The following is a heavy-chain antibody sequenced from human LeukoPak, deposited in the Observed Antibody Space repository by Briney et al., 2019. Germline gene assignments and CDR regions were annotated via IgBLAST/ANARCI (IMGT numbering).Heavy chain of an antibody. V-gene: IGHV3-23*01. Sequence: GGSLRLACAASGFTFSSYVMSWVRQAPGKGLEWVSTISSSGGSTYYADSVKGRFTISRDNSKNTLYLQMNSLRAEDTAVYYCAKDDIDSSRYYPGYFQHWGQGTLVPVSS. D-gene: IGHD3-22*01. CDR1: GFTFSSYV. CDR2: ISSSGGST. J-gene: IGHJ1*01. CDR3: AKDDIDSSRYYPGYFQH.